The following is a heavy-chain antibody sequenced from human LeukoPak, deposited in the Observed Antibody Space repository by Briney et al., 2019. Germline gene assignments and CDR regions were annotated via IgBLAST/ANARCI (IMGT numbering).Heavy chain of an antibody. V-gene: IGHV3-23*01. CDR2: ISGSGGST. J-gene: IGHJ4*02. D-gene: IGHD1-26*01. CDR1: GFTFSSYA. Sequence: PGGSLRLSCAASGFTFSSYAMSWVRQAPGKGLEWVSAISGSGGSTYYADSVKGRFTISRDNSKNTLYLQMNSLRAEDTAVYYCAKENYSGSYSGNYYFDYWGQGTLVTVSS. CDR3: AKENYSGSYSGNYYFDY.